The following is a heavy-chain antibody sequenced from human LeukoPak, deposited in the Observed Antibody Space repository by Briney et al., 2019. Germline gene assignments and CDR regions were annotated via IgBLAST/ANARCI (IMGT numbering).Heavy chain of an antibody. Sequence: PGGSLRLSCAASGFTFNFYGMTWVRQAPGKGLEWVSGISGSGGSTYYADSVKGRFTISRDNSKNTLYLQMNSLRAEDTAVYYCTRGGYSYVGDAFDIWGQGTMVTVSS. CDR1: GFTFNFYG. CDR3: TRGGYSYVGDAFDI. V-gene: IGHV3-23*01. D-gene: IGHD5-18*01. CDR2: ISGSGGST. J-gene: IGHJ3*02.